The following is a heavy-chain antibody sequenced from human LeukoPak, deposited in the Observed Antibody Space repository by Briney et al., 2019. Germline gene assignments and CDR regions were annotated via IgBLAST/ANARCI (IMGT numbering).Heavy chain of an antibody. D-gene: IGHD3-3*01. CDR2: ISYDGSFQ. Sequence: GGSLRLSCAASGFTFSSYAMTWVRQAPGKGLDWVALISYDGSFQSYADSVKGRFTISRDSSTNTVSLQMNSLRDEDTAMYYCAREIRGYYAAYWGQGILVTVSS. CDR1: GFTFSSYA. J-gene: IGHJ4*02. CDR3: AREIRGYYAAY. V-gene: IGHV3-30*04.